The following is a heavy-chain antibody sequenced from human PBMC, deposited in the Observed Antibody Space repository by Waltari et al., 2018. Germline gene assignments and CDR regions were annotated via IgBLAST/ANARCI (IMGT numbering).Heavy chain of an antibody. CDR2: ISGSGGST. CDR1: GFTFSRYA. D-gene: IGHD4-17*01. J-gene: IGHJ4*02. Sequence: EVQLLESGGGLVQPGGSLRLSGAAYGFTFSRYAMSWVRQAPGKGLEWVSAISGSGGSTYYADSVKGRFTISRDNSKNTLYLQMNSLRAEDTAVYYCAKEAEGTVTTRADYWGQGTLVTVSS. CDR3: AKEAEGTVTTRADY. V-gene: IGHV3-23*01.